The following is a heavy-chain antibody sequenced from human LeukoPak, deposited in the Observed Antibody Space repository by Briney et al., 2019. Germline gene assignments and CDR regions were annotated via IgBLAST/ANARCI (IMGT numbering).Heavy chain of an antibody. CDR1: GGSFSGYY. CDR2: IDQSGTT. D-gene: IGHD3-10*01. Sequence: SETLSLTCAVYGGSFSGYYWSWIRQPPGKGLEWIGEIDQSGTTNYNASLKSRVAISIDTSKKQFSLTLTSMTAADTAVYYCARVPHYYFGYGYFDTWGQGTRVTVSS. CDR3: ARVPHYYFGYGYFDT. J-gene: IGHJ4*02. V-gene: IGHV4-34*01.